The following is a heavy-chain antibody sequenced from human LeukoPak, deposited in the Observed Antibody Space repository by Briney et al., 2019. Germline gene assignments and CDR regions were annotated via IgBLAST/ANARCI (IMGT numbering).Heavy chain of an antibody. CDR2: MYLSGET. V-gene: IGHV4-4*07. Sequence: SETLSPTCTVSGGSMSSYYWSWIRQPAGKGLEWIGRMYLSGETNYNPSLRSRVTMSLDTSKNHFSLKLTSATAADTAVYYCASGIQWTGNNCWGQGTLVTVSS. D-gene: IGHD3/OR15-3a*01. CDR3: ASGIQWTGNNC. CDR1: GGSMSSYY. J-gene: IGHJ4*02.